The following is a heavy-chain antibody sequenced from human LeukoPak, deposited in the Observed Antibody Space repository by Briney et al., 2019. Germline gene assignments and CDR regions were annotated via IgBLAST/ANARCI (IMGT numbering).Heavy chain of an antibody. J-gene: IGHJ4*02. D-gene: IGHD3-10*01. Sequence: ASVKVSCKASGYPFTSYGISWVRQAPGQGLEWMGWINPNSGGTNYAQKFQGRVTMTRDTSISTAYMELSRLRSDDTAVYYCARQWFGEYYFDYWGQGTLVTVSS. CDR1: GYPFTSYG. CDR3: ARQWFGEYYFDY. V-gene: IGHV1-2*02. CDR2: INPNSGGT.